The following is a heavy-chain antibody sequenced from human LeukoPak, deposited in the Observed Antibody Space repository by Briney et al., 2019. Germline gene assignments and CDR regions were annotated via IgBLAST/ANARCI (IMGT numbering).Heavy chain of an antibody. J-gene: IGHJ4*02. CDR2: IKQDGSEK. D-gene: IGHD6-19*01. V-gene: IGHV3-7*01. CDR1: GFTFSSYW. Sequence: GGSLRLSCAASGFTFSSYWMSWVRQAPGKGLEWVANIKQDGSEKYYVDSVKGRFTISRDNAKNSLYLQMNSLRAEDTAVYYCARDQGIAVAGTWFDYWGQGTLVTVSS. CDR3: ARDQGIAVAGTWFDY.